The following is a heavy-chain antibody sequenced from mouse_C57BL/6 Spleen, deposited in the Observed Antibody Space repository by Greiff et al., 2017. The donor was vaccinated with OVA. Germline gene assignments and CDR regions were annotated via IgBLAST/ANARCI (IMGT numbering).Heavy chain of an antibody. V-gene: IGHV7-3*01. CDR1: GFTFTDYY. CDR3: ARYVQGGFDY. CDR2: IRNKANGYTT. D-gene: IGHD6-1*01. J-gene: IGHJ2*01. Sequence: EVKLVESGGGLVQPGGSLSLSCAASGFTFTDYYMSWVRQPPGKALEWLGFIRNKANGYTTEYSASVKGRFTISRDNSQSILYLQMNALRAEDSATYYCARYVQGGFDYWGQGTTLTVSS.